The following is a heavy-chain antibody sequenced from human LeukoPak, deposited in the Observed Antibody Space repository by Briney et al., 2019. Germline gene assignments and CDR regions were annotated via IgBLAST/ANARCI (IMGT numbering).Heavy chain of an antibody. J-gene: IGHJ4*02. D-gene: IGHD5-12*01. V-gene: IGHV3-43*01. CDR2: ISWDGGST. CDR1: GFTFDDYT. CDR3: AKDTPYSGYDV. Sequence: QSGGTLRLSCAASGFTFDDYTMHWVRQAPGKGLEWVSLISWDGGSTYYADSVKGRFTISRDNSKNSLYLQMNSLRTEDTALYYCAKDTPYSGYDVWGQGTLVTVSS.